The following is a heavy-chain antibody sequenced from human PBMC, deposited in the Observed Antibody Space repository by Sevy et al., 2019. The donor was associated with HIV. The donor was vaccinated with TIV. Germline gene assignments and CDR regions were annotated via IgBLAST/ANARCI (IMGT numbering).Heavy chain of an antibody. Sequence: QSQTLSLTCAISGDSVSSNSAAWNWIRQSPSRGLEWLGRTYYRSKWYNDYAVSVKSRITINPDTSKNQFTLQRNSVTPEDTAVYYCARAYGVNSSSWDNYYYFDYWGQGTLVTVSS. D-gene: IGHD6-13*01. J-gene: IGHJ4*02. CDR3: ARAYGVNSSSWDNYYYFDY. CDR1: GDSVSSNSAA. V-gene: IGHV6-1*01. CDR2: TYYRSKWYN.